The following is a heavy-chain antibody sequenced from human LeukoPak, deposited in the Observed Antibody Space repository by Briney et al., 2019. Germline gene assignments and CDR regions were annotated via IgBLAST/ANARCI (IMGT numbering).Heavy chain of an antibody. J-gene: IGHJ4*02. CDR3: VKLVAAAGTADY. V-gene: IGHV3-30*18. Sequence: GGSLRLSCAASGFTFSSYGMHWVRQAPGKGLEWVAVISYDGSNKYYADSVKGRFTISRDNSKNTLYLQMNSLRAEDTAVYYCVKLVAAAGTADYWGQGTLVTVSS. D-gene: IGHD6-13*01. CDR1: GFTFSSYG. CDR2: ISYDGSNK.